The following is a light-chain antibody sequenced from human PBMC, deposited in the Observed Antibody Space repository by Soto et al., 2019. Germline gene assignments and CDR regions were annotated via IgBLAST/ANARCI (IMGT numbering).Light chain of an antibody. CDR2: TIS. CDR3: LQHYASPFT. Sequence: DIQMTQSPSSLSAYVGDRVTITCRASQDIRISLDWFQQKPGTAPKRLIYTISKLQSGVPSRFSGGGSGTEFTLTISSLQPEDSATYYYLQHYASPFTIGPGTQVDL. CDR1: QDIRIS. J-gene: IGKJ3*01. V-gene: IGKV1-17*01.